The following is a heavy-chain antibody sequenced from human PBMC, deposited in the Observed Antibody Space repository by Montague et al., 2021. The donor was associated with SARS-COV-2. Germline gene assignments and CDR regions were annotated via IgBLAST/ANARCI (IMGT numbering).Heavy chain of an antibody. D-gene: IGHD3-9*01. Sequence: PALVKPTQTLTLTCTFSGFSLSTSGVGVGWIRQPPGKALEWLALIYWDDDKRYSPSLKSRLTITKDTSKNQVVLTMTNMDPVDTATYCCAHRRDFRYYDILTGYDSYYYYYGMDVWGQGTTVTVSS. CDR3: AHRRDFRYYDILTGYDSYYYYYGMDV. CDR2: IYWDDDK. J-gene: IGHJ6*02. CDR1: GFSLSTSGVG. V-gene: IGHV2-5*02.